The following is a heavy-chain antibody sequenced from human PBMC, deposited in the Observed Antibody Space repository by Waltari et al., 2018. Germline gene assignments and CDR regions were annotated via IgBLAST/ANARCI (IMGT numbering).Heavy chain of an antibody. Sequence: EVKLVESGGGLVHPGGSLRLSCVASGLAVSATHMSWARQAPGKGLEWVSIMYPPGSAYNADSVEGRFTISRDISKNMVHLQMNRLRLEDSATYYCATARDEHTAMVYFDNWGQGTLVTFSS. CDR2: MYPPGSA. D-gene: IGHD5-18*01. J-gene: IGHJ4*02. CDR1: GLAVSATH. V-gene: IGHV3-66*02. CDR3: ATARDEHTAMVYFDN.